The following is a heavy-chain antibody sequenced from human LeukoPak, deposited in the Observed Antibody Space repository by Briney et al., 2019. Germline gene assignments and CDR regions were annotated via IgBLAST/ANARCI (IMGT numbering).Heavy chain of an antibody. J-gene: IGHJ4*02. Sequence: SETLSLTCSVSGGYISGYYWSWIRQPPGKGLEWIGEINHSGSTNYNPSLKSRVTISVDTSKNQFSLKLSSVTAADTAVYYCARGGSLGVHWVDYWGQGTLVTVSS. V-gene: IGHV4-34*01. D-gene: IGHD3-16*01. CDR3: ARGGSLGVHWVDY. CDR1: GGYISGYY. CDR2: INHSGST.